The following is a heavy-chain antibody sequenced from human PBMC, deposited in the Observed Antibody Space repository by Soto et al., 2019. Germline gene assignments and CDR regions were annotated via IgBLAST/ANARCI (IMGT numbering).Heavy chain of an antibody. D-gene: IGHD3-10*01. CDR3: ARGVKDGSGSFLSYYFDY. J-gene: IGHJ4*02. CDR1: GFTVSSNY. CDR2: IYSGGST. Sequence: GGSLRLSCAASGFTVSSNYMSWVRQAPGKGLEWVSVIYSGGSTYYADSVKGRFTISRDNSKNTLYLQMNSLRAEDTAVYYCARGVKDGSGSFLSYYFDYWGQGTLVTVSS. V-gene: IGHV3-66*01.